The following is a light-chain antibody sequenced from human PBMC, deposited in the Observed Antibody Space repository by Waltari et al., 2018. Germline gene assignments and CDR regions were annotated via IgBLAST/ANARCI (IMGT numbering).Light chain of an antibody. J-gene: IGLJ2*01. Sequence: SYDLTQPPSVSVSPGQAASIPCSGDNLGDMYVCWYQQKPGQSPLLIIFEDSKRPSGNWELFAASNSGNTATLTISGTQTLDEAVYFCQAWDDKIEVVGGGTRLTVL. CDR1: NLGDMY. CDR2: EDS. CDR3: QAWDDKIEV. V-gene: IGLV3-1*01.